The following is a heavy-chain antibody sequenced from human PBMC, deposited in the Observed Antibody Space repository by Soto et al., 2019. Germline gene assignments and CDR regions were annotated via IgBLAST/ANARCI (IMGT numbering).Heavy chain of an antibody. CDR3: AKRNWNYYYYYYMDV. D-gene: IGHD1-1*01. CDR2: ISGSGGST. V-gene: IGHV3-23*01. Sequence: GGSLRLSCAASGFTFSSYAMSWVRQAPGKGLEWVSAISGSGGSTYYADSVKGRFTISRDNSKNTLYLQMNSLRAEDTAVYYCAKRNWNYYYYYYMDVWGKGTTVTVSS. CDR1: GFTFSSYA. J-gene: IGHJ6*03.